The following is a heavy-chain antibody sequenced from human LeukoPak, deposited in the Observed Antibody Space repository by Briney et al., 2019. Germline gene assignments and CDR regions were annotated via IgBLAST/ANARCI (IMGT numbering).Heavy chain of an antibody. D-gene: IGHD2-2*01. J-gene: IGHJ6*03. Sequence: SETLSLTCAVYGGSFSGYYWSWIRQPPGKGLEWIGEINHRGSTNYNPSLKSRVTISVDTSKNQFSLKLSSVTAADTAVYYCARDSVVAYNYYYYMDVWGKGTTVTVSS. CDR2: INHRGST. CDR3: ARDSVVAYNYYYYMDV. CDR1: GGSFSGYY. V-gene: IGHV4-34*01.